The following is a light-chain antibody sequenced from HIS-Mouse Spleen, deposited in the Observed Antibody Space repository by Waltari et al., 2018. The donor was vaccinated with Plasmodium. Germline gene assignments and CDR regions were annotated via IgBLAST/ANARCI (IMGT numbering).Light chain of an antibody. Sequence: DIVMTQSPDSLAVSLDERAPINCKSSKSVLYSSNHKNYLAWYQQKPGQPPKLLIYWASTRESGVPDRFSGSGSGTDFTLTISSLQAEDVAVYYCQQYYSTPWTFGQGTKVEIK. CDR1: KSVLYSSNHKNY. V-gene: IGKV4-1*01. CDR2: WAS. J-gene: IGKJ1*01. CDR3: QQYYSTPWT.